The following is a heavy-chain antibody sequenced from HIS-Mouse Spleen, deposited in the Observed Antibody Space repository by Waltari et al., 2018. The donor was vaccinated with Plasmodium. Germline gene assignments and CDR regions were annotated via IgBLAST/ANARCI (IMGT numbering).Heavy chain of an antibody. D-gene: IGHD6-13*01. J-gene: IGHJ2*01. CDR2: IKQDGSEK. V-gene: IGHV3-7*01. CDR1: GFTFSSYW. CDR3: ASSWYWYFDL. Sequence: VQLVVSGGGLVQTGGSLRVSWAATGFTFSSYWLSWVRQAPGKGLEWVANIKQDGSEKYYVDSVKGRFTISRDNAKISLYLQMNSLRAEDTAVYYCASSWYWYFDLWGRGTLVTVSS.